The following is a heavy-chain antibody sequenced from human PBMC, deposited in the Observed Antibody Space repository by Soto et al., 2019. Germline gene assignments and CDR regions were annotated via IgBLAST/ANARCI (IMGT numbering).Heavy chain of an antibody. V-gene: IGHV1-18*01. CDR2: ISTDKGKT. Sequence: GASVKVSCKTSGYTFTSYGISWVRQAPGQGLEWMGWISTDKGKTNYAQKLQGRVTMTTDTSTSTAYMELRSLRSDDTAVYYCARDRADYYDSSGPEVLWGQGTLVTVSS. J-gene: IGHJ4*02. D-gene: IGHD3-22*01. CDR3: ARDRADYYDSSGPEVL. CDR1: GYTFTSYG.